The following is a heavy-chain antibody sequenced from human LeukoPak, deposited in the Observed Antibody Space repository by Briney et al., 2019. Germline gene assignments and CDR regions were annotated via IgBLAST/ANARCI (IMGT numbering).Heavy chain of an antibody. CDR3: ARQPADARFCSSTSCYGRDAFDI. D-gene: IGHD2-2*01. CDR2: INPSGIT. J-gene: IGHJ3*02. V-gene: IGHV4-34*01. Sequence: PSETLSLTCGVYGESFSDYYYNWIRQPPGKGLEWIGEINPSGITNYNPSLKSRITVSVDTSKKHFSLELSSVTAADTPVYYCARQPADARFCSSTSCYGRDAFDIWGQGTMVTVSS. CDR1: GESFSDYY.